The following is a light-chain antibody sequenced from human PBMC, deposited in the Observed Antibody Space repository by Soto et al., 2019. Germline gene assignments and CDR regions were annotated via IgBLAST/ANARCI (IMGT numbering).Light chain of an antibody. J-gene: IGKJ4*01. CDR1: QDISSY. V-gene: IGKV1-9*01. CDR2: DGS. CDR3: QQFYTYLLT. Sequence: DIQLTQSPSFLSASVGDRVTITCRASQDISSYLAWYQQKPGKAPKLLISDGSTLQSGVPSRFSGSGSGIEFTLTITSLQPEDFATFYCQQFYTYLLTLGGGTKVDIK.